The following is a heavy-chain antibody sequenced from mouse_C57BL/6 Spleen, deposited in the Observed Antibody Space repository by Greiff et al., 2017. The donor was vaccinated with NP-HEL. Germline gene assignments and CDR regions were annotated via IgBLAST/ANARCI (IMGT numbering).Heavy chain of an antibody. CDR2: IYPSDSET. J-gene: IGHJ2*01. V-gene: IGHV1-61*01. CDR3: ARNDGYSYFDY. Sequence: VQLQQSGAELVRPGSSVKLSCKASGYTFTSYWMDWVKQRPGQGLEWIGNIYPSDSETHYNQKFKDKATLTVDKSSSTAYMQLSSLTSEDSAVYYCARNDGYSYFDYWGQGTTLTVSS. D-gene: IGHD2-3*01. CDR1: GYTFTSYW.